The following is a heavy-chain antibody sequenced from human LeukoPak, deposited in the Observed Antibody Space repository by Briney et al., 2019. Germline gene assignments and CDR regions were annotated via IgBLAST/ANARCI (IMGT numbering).Heavy chain of an antibody. CDR1: GFTFSSYA. D-gene: IGHD2-8*01. CDR2: LWSDGHKQ. Sequence: PGGSLRLSCAASGFTFSSYAMSWVRQAPGKGLEWVAVLWSDGHKQYYADSVKGRFTLSRDTSKNTLYLQMNSLRAEDTAVYYCARDDDTNSRYSRFVYWGQGTLVTVSS. J-gene: IGHJ4*02. CDR3: ARDDDTNSRYSRFVY. V-gene: IGHV3-33*08.